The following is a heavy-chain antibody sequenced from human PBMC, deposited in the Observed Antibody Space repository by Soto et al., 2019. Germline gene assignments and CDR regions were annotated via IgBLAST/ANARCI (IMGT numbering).Heavy chain of an antibody. D-gene: IGHD6-13*01. J-gene: IGHJ5*02. CDR2: ISGSGGST. V-gene: IGHV3-23*01. CDR3: AKGFGYSSSWPNWFDP. CDR1: GFTFSSYA. Sequence: EVQLLESGGGLVQPGGSLSLSCAASGFTFSSYAMSWVRQAPGKGLEWVSAISGSGGSTYYADSVKGRFTISRDNSNNTLNLQMNSLRAEDTAVYYCAKGFGYSSSWPNWFDPWGQGTLFTVSS.